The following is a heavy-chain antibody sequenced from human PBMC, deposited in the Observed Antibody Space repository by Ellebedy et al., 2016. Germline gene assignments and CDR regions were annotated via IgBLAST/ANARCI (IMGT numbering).Heavy chain of an antibody. CDR2: ISYSDDTK. Sequence: LSLTCAASGFRFSNYGVNWVRQAPGKGLEWLSYISYSDDTKFYADSVKGRFTVSRDYADNSVYLHMNYLRVEDTAVYYCAGEASGWNPNSWGQGTLVTVSS. J-gene: IGHJ4*02. CDR3: AGEASGWNPNS. CDR1: GFRFSNYG. D-gene: IGHD6-19*01. V-gene: IGHV3-48*04.